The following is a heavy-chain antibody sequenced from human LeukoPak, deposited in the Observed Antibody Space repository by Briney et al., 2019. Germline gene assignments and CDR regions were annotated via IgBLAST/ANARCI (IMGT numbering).Heavy chain of an antibody. V-gene: IGHV3-23*01. CDR3: AKDQLLWFGELSDLDY. J-gene: IGHJ4*02. CDR1: GFTFSSYA. Sequence: GGSLRLSCAASGFTFSSYAMSWVRQAPGKGLEWVSAISGSGGSTYYADSVKGRFAISRDNSKNTLYLQMNSLRAEDTAVYYCAKDQLLWFGELSDLDYWGQETLVTVSS. CDR2: ISGSGGST. D-gene: IGHD3-10*01.